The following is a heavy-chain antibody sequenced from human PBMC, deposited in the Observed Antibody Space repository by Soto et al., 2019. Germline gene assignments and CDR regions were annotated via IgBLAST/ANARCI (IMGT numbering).Heavy chain of an antibody. J-gene: IGHJ6*02. CDR2: IIPIFGTA. V-gene: IGHV1-69*06. CDR1: GGTFSSYA. CDR3: ARLQIQLWSDYYYYGMDV. Sequence: ASVKVSCKASGGTFSSYAISWVRQAPGQGLEWMGGIIPIFGTANYAQKFQGRVTITADKSTSTAYMELSSLRSEDTAVYYCARLQIQLWSDYYYYGMDVWGQGTTVTVSS. D-gene: IGHD5-18*01.